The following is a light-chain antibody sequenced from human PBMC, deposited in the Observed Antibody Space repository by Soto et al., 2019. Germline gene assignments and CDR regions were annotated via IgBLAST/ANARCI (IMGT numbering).Light chain of an antibody. V-gene: IGKV3-15*01. Sequence: EIVMTQSPATLSVSPGERATLSCRASQIVTSNLAWYQQKPGQAPRLLIYDASTRPTGIPARFSGSGSGTEFTLTISSLQSEDFAVYYCQQYGTKVSFGPGTKVDIK. CDR1: QIVTSN. CDR3: QQYGTKVS. CDR2: DAS. J-gene: IGKJ3*01.